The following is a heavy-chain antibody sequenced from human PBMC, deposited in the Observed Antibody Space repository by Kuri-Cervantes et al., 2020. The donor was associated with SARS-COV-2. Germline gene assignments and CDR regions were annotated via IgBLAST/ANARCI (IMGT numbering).Heavy chain of an antibody. V-gene: IGHV3-21*04. CDR3: AKFVVPPKKTGSYYMDV. CDR2: ISSSSSYI. Sequence: ETLSLTCAACGFTFSSYDMHWVRQATGKGLEWVSSISSSSSYIYYADSVKGRFTISRDNAKNSLYLQMNSLRAEDTAVYYCAKFVVPPKKTGSYYMDVWGKGTTVTVSS. CDR1: GFTFSSYD. J-gene: IGHJ6*03. D-gene: IGHD1-14*01.